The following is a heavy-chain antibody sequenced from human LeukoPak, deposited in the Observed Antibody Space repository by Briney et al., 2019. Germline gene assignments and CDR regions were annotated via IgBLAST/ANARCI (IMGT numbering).Heavy chain of an antibody. J-gene: IGHJ4*02. D-gene: IGHD1-7*01. CDR3: ARERLELRTATSHFDY. Sequence: ASVKVSCKASGYTFTGYYMHWVRQAPGQGLEWMGWINPNSGGTNYAQKSQGRVTMTRDTSISTAYMELSRLRSDDTAVYYCARERLELRTATSHFDYWGQGTLVTVSS. V-gene: IGHV1-2*02. CDR2: INPNSGGT. CDR1: GYTFTGYY.